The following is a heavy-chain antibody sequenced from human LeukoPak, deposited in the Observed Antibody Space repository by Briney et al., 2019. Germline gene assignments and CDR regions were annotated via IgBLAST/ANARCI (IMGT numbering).Heavy chain of an antibody. CDR1: GYIFSSYY. D-gene: IGHD5-18*01. CDR2: INPSGGSS. CDR3: AREGSGYNYAEN. J-gene: IGHJ4*02. Sequence: ASVKVSCTASGYIFSSYYMHWVRQAPGQGLEWMGIINPSGGSSSYAQKFQGRVTMTRDTSSSTVYMELSSLRSEDTAVYYCAREGSGYNYAENWGQGTLVTVSS. V-gene: IGHV1-46*01.